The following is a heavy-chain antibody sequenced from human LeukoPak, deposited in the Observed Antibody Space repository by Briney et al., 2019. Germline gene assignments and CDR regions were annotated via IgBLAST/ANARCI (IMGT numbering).Heavy chain of an antibody. J-gene: IGHJ6*02. V-gene: IGHV1-8*01. D-gene: IGHD1-26*01. Sequence: ASMKVSCKASVYTFTSYDINWVRQAPGQGLEWMGWMNPNSGNTGYAQKFQGRVTMTRNTSISTAYMELSSLRSEDTAVYYCARVGSYYYYYGMDVWGQGPTVTVSS. CDR3: ARVGSYYYYYGMDV. CDR1: VYTFTSYD. CDR2: MNPNSGNT.